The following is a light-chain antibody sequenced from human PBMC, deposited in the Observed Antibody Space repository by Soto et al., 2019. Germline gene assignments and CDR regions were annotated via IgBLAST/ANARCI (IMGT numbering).Light chain of an antibody. V-gene: IGKV1-5*01. CDR1: QSISNR. CDR3: QQSYSTPPRLT. J-gene: IGKJ3*01. Sequence: DIQKTQSPSTLSASVGDRVTITCRAIQSISNRLAWYQQKPGKAPKVLIYDASSLESGVPSRFSGSGSGTEFTLTISSLQPEDFATYYCQQSYSTPPRLTFGPGTKVDI. CDR2: DAS.